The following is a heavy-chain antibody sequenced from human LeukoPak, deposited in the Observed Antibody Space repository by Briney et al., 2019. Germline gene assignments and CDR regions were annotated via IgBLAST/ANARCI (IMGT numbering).Heavy chain of an antibody. CDR1: GFTFSTYS. CDR3: ASVGYYGMDV. Sequence: PGGSLRLSCAASGFTFSTYSMNWVRQAPGKGLEWVSYISSSSSTIYYADSVKGRFTISRDNAKNSLYLQMNSLRAEDTAVYYCASVGYYGMDVWGQGTTVTVSS. J-gene: IGHJ6*02. D-gene: IGHD4-23*01. CDR2: ISSSSSTI. V-gene: IGHV3-48*01.